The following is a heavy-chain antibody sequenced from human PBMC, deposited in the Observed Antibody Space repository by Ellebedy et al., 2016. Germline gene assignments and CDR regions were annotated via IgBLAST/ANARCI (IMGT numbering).Heavy chain of an antibody. CDR3: ARKGLLFDY. Sequence: GGSLRLXXATSGFTFSEFWMSWVRQAPGEGLEWVANIRQDGRDKNYVDSVKGRFTIFRDNAKKSLHLQMNNLRVEDTAMYYCARKGLLFDYWGQGSLVTVSS. CDR1: GFTFSEFW. J-gene: IGHJ4*02. CDR2: IRQDGRDK. D-gene: IGHD2-15*01. V-gene: IGHV3-7*01.